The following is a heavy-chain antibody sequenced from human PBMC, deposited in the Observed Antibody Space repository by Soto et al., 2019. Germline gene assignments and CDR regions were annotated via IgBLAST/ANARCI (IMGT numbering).Heavy chain of an antibody. D-gene: IGHD3-9*01. Sequence: ASVKVSCKASGYTFTSYDINWVRQATGQGLEWMGWMNPNSGNTGYAQKFQGRVTMTRNTSISTAYMELSSLRSEDTAVYYCASGLTYYDIVTGSYPLKYGMDVWGQGTTVTVSS. J-gene: IGHJ6*02. CDR3: ASGLTYYDIVTGSYPLKYGMDV. CDR2: MNPNSGNT. CDR1: GYTFTSYD. V-gene: IGHV1-8*01.